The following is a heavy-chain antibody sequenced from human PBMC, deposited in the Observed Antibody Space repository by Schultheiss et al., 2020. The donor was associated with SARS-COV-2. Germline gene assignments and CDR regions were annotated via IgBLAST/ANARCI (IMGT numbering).Heavy chain of an antibody. CDR3: ARRRTAVYAID. CDR1: GFTFSSYW. V-gene: IGHV3-74*01. Sequence: GSLRLSCAASGFTFSSYWMHWVRQAPGKGLVWVSRINSDGSITSYADSVKGRFTISRDNAKNSLYLQMNSLRAEDTAVYYCARRRTAVYAIDWGQGTLVTGSS. J-gene: IGHJ4*02. CDR2: INSDGSIT. D-gene: IGHD2-8*01.